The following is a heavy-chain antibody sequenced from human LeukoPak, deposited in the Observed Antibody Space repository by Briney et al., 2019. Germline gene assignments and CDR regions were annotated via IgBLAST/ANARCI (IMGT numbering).Heavy chain of an antibody. J-gene: IGHJ4*02. D-gene: IGHD2-15*01. CDR1: GYSFTSYW. CDR2: IDPSDSYT. Sequence: GESLKISCKGSGYSFTSYWISWVRQMPGKGLEWMGRIDPSDSYTNYSPSFQGHVTISTDKSISTAYLQWSSLKASDTAMYYCARSPKYCSSGRCYSFDYWGQGTLVTVSS. CDR3: ARSPKYCSSGRCYSFDY. V-gene: IGHV5-10-1*01.